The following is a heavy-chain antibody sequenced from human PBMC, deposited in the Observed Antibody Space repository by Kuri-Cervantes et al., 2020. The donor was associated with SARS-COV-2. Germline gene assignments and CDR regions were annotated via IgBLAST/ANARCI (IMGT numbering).Heavy chain of an antibody. D-gene: IGHD6-19*01. Sequence: SETLSLTCTVSGGSISSSSYYWGWIRQPPGKGLEWIGSIYYSGSTYYNPSLKSRVPISVDTSKNQFSLKLSSVTAADTAVYYCASKQSVSDYYGMDVWGRGPSAPSP. CDR3: ASKQSVSDYYGMDV. V-gene: IGHV4-39*01. J-gene: IGHJ6*02. CDR1: GGSISSSSYY. CDR2: IYYSGST.